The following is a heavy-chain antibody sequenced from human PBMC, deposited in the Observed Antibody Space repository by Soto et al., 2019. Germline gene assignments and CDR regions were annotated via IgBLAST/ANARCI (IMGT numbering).Heavy chain of an antibody. CDR3: SRGLDGPDGSSSENWLDP. Sequence: SETLSLTCTVSGGSISSGDYYWSWIRQPPGKGLEWIGYIYYSGSTYYNPSLKSRVTISVDTSKNQFSLKLSSVTAADTAVYYCSRGLDGPDGSSSENWLDPWCQGXLVAVSS. CDR2: IYYSGST. D-gene: IGHD6-6*01. J-gene: IGHJ5*02. CDR1: GGSISSGDYY. V-gene: IGHV4-30-4*01.